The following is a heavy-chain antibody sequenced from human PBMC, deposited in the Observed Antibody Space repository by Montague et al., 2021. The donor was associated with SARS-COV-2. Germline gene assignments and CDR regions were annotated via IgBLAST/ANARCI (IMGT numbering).Heavy chain of an antibody. D-gene: IGHD6-19*01. CDR3: ARDSGRGQWLAFDY. Sequence: SETLSLTCTVSGGSISSSNYYWGWVRQPPGKELVWIRTMNYSGSTYYKPSLQSRITLSVDTSKNQFSLKLRSVTAADTAVYYCARDSGRGQWLAFDYWGQGTMVTVSS. CDR1: GGSISSSNYY. CDR2: MNYSGST. J-gene: IGHJ4*02. V-gene: IGHV4-39*02.